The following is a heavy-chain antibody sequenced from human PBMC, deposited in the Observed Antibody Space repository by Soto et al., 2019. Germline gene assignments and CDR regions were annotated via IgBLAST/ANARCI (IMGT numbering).Heavy chain of an antibody. CDR3: AKSLLDYHLETIPDHPFDH. J-gene: IGHJ4*02. Sequence: PGGSLRLSCAVPEFTLSSYAMSWVRQAPGKGLEWITSLSSSGAGAYYADSVKGRFTISSDNSRNTLFLQMNSLKAEDTAIYFCAKSLLDYHLETIPDHPFDHWGQGTLVTVSS. CDR1: EFTLSSYA. CDR2: LSSSGAGA. V-gene: IGHV3-23*01. D-gene: IGHD3-10*01.